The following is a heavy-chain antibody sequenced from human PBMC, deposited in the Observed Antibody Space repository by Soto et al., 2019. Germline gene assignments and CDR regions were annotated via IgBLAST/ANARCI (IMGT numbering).Heavy chain of an antibody. D-gene: IGHD6-19*01. Sequence: PGGSLRLSCAASGFTFSSYGMHWVRQAPGKGLEWVAVISYDGSNKYYADSVKGRFTISRDNSKNTLYLQMNSPRAEDTAVYYCAKEGAIAVAGGFDYWGQGTLVTVSS. CDR3: AKEGAIAVAGGFDY. CDR1: GFTFSSYG. J-gene: IGHJ4*02. V-gene: IGHV3-30*18. CDR2: ISYDGSNK.